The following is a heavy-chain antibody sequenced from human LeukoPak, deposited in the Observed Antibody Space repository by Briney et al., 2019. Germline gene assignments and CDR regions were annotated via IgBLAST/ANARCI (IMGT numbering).Heavy chain of an antibody. CDR2: INHSGST. CDR1: GGSFSGYY. D-gene: IGHD6-13*01. CDR3: ARKTAAGTVWFDP. J-gene: IGHJ5*02. V-gene: IGHV4-34*01. Sequence: SETLSLTCAVYGGSFSGYYWSWIRQPPGKGLEWIGEINHSGSTNYNPSIKSRVTISVDTSKNQFSLKLSSVTAADTAVYYCARKTAAGTVWFDPWGQGTLVTVSS.